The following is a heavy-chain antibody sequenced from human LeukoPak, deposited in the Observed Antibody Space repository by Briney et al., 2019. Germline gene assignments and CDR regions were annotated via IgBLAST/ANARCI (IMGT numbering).Heavy chain of an antibody. J-gene: IGHJ4*02. CDR1: GFTFSSYA. CDR3: ASRPLAAGAFDY. CDR2: ISGSGGST. V-gene: IGHV3-23*01. Sequence: TGGSLRLSCAASGFTFSSYAMSWVRQAPGRGLEWVSAISGSGGSTYYADSVKGRFTISRDNSKNTLYLQMNSLRAEDTAVYYCASRPLAAGAFDYWGQGTLVTVSS. D-gene: IGHD6-13*01.